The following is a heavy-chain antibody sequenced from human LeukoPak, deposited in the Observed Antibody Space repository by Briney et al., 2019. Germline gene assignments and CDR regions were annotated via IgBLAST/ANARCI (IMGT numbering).Heavy chain of an antibody. V-gene: IGHV3-7*01. CDR2: IKQGGSEK. J-gene: IGHJ4*02. CDR1: GFTFGTFW. CDR3: ARDKGGMVPFDY. Sequence: GGSLRLSCEASGFTFGTFWMSWVRQAPGKGLEWVANIKQGGSEKNYVDSVKGRFTIARDDAKNSLYLQMNSLGAEDTAVYFCARDKGGMVPFDYWGQGTLVTVSS. D-gene: IGHD3-10*01.